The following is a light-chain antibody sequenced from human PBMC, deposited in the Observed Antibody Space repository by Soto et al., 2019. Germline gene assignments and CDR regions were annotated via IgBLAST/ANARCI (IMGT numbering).Light chain of an antibody. CDR1: SSNIGAGYD. J-gene: IGLJ1*01. CDR3: QSYDSNSYV. V-gene: IGLV1-40*01. CDR2: GNS. Sequence: QAVVTQPPSVSGAPGQRVTISCTGSSSNIGAGYDVHWYQQLPGTAPKLLIYGNSNRPSGVPDRFSGSKSGTSASLAITGLQAEDEADYYCQSYDSNSYVFGTGTKLTVL.